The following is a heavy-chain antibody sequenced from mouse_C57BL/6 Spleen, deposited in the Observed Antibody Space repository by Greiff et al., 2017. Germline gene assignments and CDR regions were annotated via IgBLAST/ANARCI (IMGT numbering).Heavy chain of an antibody. D-gene: IGHD3-3*01. CDR2: ISDGGSYT. V-gene: IGHV5-4*01. Sequence: EVKLQESGGGLVKPGGSLKLSCAASGFTFSSYAMSWVRQTPEKRLEWVATISDGGSYTYSPDNVKGRFTISRDNAKNNLYLQMSHLKSEDTAMYYCARDRGGTVYYFDDWGQGTTLTVSS. CDR1: GFTFSSYA. CDR3: ARDRGGTVYYFDD. J-gene: IGHJ2*01.